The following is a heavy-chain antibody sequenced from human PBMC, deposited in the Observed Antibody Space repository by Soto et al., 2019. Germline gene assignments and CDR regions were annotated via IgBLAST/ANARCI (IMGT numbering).Heavy chain of an antibody. CDR1: NYSISSGYY. Sequence: NPSETLSLTCGVSNYSISSGYYWGWIRQPPGKGLEWIGSISHSGRTFYNPSLKSRVSISVDTSKNQFSLNLRSVTAADTAVFFCARVRVSRNSYFDSWGQGTLVTV. CDR3: ARVRVSRNSYFDS. V-gene: IGHV4-38-2*01. J-gene: IGHJ4*02. D-gene: IGHD3-10*01. CDR2: ISHSGRT.